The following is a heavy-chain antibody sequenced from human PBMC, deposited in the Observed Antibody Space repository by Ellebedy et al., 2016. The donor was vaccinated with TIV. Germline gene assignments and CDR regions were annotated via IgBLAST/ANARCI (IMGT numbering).Heavy chain of an antibody. CDR1: GYTFTNYG. CDR2: ISASNGYT. V-gene: IGHV1-18*01. Sequence: AASVKVSCKASGYTFTNYGIIWVRQAPGHGLEWMGWISASNGYTKFAQKFPGRVTVTTDTSTSTAYMELRSLKSDDTAVYYCARGVGGFFDLWGRGTLVTVSS. J-gene: IGHJ2*01. D-gene: IGHD3-10*01. CDR3: ARGVGGFFDL.